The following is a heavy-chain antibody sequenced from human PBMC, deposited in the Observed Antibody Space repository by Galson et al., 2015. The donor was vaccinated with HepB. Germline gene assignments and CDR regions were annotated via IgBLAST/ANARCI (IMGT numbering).Heavy chain of an antibody. V-gene: IGHV3-21*06. J-gene: IGHJ1*01. CDR3: AREFCSSSSCYQEYFHP. CDR2: IGSITTYI. D-gene: IGHD2-15*01. CDR1: GFTFSDYS. Sequence: SLRLSCAASGFTFSDYSMHWVRQAPGKGLEWVSFIGSITTYIYYADAVKGRFIVSRDNAKNSLYLQMNSLRAEGTAVYYCAREFCSSSSCYQEYFHPWGQGTLVTVSS.